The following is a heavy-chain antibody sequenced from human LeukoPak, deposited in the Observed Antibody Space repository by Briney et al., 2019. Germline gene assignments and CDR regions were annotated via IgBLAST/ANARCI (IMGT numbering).Heavy chain of an antibody. V-gene: IGHV3-20*04. J-gene: IGHJ4*02. D-gene: IGHD2-15*01. CDR2: INWNGGST. CDR3: ARLPYGCSGGSCYSSYYLDY. CDR1: GFTFDDYG. Sequence: GGSLRLSCAASGFTFDDYGMSWVRQAPGKGLEWVSRINWNGGSTGYADSGKGRFTIPRDNAKNPLYLQMNSLRAEDTSLYYCARLPYGCSGGSCYSSYYLDYWGQGTLVTVSS.